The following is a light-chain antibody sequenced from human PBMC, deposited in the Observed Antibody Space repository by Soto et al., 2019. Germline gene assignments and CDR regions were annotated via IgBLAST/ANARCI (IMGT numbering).Light chain of an antibody. CDR3: QQLNSYPLT. Sequence: DIQMTQSPSTLSASVGDRVTITCRASQSISSWLAWYQQKPGKAPNLLIYAASALQSGVPSRFSGSGSGTDFTPTISSLQPEDFATYYCQQLNSYPLTFGGGTKVDI. CDR1: QSISSW. CDR2: AAS. V-gene: IGKV1-5*01. J-gene: IGKJ4*01.